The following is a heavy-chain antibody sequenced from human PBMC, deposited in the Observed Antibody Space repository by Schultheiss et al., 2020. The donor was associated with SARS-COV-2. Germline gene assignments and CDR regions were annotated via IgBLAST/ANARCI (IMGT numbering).Heavy chain of an antibody. CDR1: GGTFSSYA. CDR3: ARETRIQLWYYYYDSSGYSYFDY. D-gene: IGHD3-22*01. V-gene: IGHV1-69*13. J-gene: IGHJ4*02. CDR2: IIPIFGTA. Sequence: SVKVSCKASGGTFSSYAISWVRQAPGQGLEWMGGIIPIFGTANYAQKFQGRVTITADESTSTAYMELSSLRSEDTAVYYCARETRIQLWYYYYDSSGYSYFDYWGQGTLVTVSS.